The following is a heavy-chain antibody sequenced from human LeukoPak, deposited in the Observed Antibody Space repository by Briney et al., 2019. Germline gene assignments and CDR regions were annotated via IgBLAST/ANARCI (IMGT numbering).Heavy chain of an antibody. D-gene: IGHD3-10*01. Sequence: GKSLRLSCAASGFTFSSYGMHWVRQAPGKGLEWVAVISYDGSNKYYADSVKGRFTISRDNSKNTLYLQMNSLRAEDTAVYYCARTFLNEVRAFDIWGQGTMVTVSS. CDR1: GFTFSSYG. CDR2: ISYDGSNK. CDR3: ARTFLNEVRAFDI. J-gene: IGHJ3*02. V-gene: IGHV3-30*03.